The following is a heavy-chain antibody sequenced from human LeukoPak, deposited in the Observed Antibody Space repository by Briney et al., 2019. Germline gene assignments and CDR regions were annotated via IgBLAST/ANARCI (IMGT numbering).Heavy chain of an antibody. V-gene: IGHV1-8*01. CDR1: GYTFTSYD. CDR3: ARGLSSSWYVFYYYYYMDV. Sequence: ASVKVSCKASGYTFTSYDINWVRQATGQGLEWMGWMNPNSGNTGYAQKFQGRVTMTRNTSISTAYMELSSLRSEDTAVYYCARGLSSSWYVFYYYYYMDVWGKGTTVTVSS. J-gene: IGHJ6*03. D-gene: IGHD6-13*01. CDR2: MNPNSGNT.